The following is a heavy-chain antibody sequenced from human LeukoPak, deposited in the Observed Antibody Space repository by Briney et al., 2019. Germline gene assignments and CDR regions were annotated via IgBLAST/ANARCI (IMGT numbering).Heavy chain of an antibody. D-gene: IGHD4-23*01. CDR3: AREAYGGHDS. J-gene: IGHJ5*01. Sequence: GESLRLSCAASGCTFSNYPMHWVRQAPGKGQESVSAISGNGGSTYYANSVRGRFTISRDNSKNTLYLQMGSLRAEDMAVYYCAREAYGGHDSWGQGTLVTVSS. V-gene: IGHV3-64*01. CDR1: GCTFSNYP. CDR2: ISGNGGST.